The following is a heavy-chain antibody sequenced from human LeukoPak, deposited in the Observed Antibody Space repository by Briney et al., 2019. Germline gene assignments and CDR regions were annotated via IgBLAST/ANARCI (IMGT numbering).Heavy chain of an antibody. CDR2: INHSGST. D-gene: IGHD3-22*01. CDR1: GGSISSGGYY. V-gene: IGHV4-39*07. Sequence: PSETLSLTCTVSGGSISSGGYYWSWIRQPPGKGLEWIGEINHSGSTNYNPSLKSRVTISVDTSKNQFSRKLSSVTAADTAVYYCARAVFRRYYYDRIRTNWFDPWGQGTLVTVSS. CDR3: ARAVFRRYYYDRIRTNWFDP. J-gene: IGHJ5*02.